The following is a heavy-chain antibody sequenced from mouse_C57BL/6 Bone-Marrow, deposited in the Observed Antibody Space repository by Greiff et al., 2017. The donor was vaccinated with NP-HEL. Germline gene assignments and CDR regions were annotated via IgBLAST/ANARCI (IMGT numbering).Heavy chain of an antibody. CDR2: IYPGSGSA. D-gene: IGHD2-4*01. V-gene: IGHV1-55*01. J-gene: IGHJ3*01. CDR1: GYTFTSYW. CDR3: ARLRLRKGFAY. Sequence: QVQLKESGAELVKPGASVKMSCKASGYTFTSYWITWVKQRPGQGLEWIGDIYPGSGSANYNEKFKSKATLTVDTSSSTAYMQLSSLTSEDSAVYYCARLRLRKGFAYWGQGTLVTVSA.